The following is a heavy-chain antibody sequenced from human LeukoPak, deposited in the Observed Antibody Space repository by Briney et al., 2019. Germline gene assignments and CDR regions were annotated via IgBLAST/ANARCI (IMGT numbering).Heavy chain of an antibody. J-gene: IGHJ4*02. CDR2: IYTSGST. CDR1: GDSISSYY. D-gene: IGHD6-19*01. Sequence: SETLSLTCSVSGDSISSYYWSWIRQPAGKGLEWIGRIYTSGSTNYNPSLKSRVAISVDKSKNQFSLKLSSVTAADTAVYYYTRDSPGYSSGHFDYWGQGTLVTVSS. V-gene: IGHV4-4*07. CDR3: TRDSPGYSSGHFDY.